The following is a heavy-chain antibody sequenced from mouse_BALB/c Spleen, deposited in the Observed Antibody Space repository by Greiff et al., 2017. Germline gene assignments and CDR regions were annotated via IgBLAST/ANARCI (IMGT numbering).Heavy chain of an antibody. CDR3: TIDYYGSRWYLDV. J-gene: IGHJ1*01. CDR2: IDPETGGT. V-gene: IGHV1-15*01. Sequence: QVQLKESGAELVRPGASVTLSCKASGYTFTDYEMHWVKQTPVHGLEWIGAIDPETGGTAYNQKFKGKATLTADKSSSTAYMELRSLTSEDSAVYYCTIDYYGSRWYLDVWGAGTTVTVSS. CDR1: GYTFTDYE. D-gene: IGHD1-1*01.